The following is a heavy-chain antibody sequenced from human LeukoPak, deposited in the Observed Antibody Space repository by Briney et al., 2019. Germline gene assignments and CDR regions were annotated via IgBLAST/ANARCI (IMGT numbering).Heavy chain of an antibody. CDR2: ISGSGGST. CDR3: ANDYGLGTYSRY. J-gene: IGHJ4*02. Sequence: GSLRLSCAASGFTFSSYAMSWVRQAPGKGLEWVSAISGSGGSTYYADSVKGRFTISRDNSKNTLYLLMNSLRGEDTAVYYCANDYGLGTYSRYWGQGTLVTVSS. CDR1: GFTFSSYA. D-gene: IGHD3-10*01. V-gene: IGHV3-23*01.